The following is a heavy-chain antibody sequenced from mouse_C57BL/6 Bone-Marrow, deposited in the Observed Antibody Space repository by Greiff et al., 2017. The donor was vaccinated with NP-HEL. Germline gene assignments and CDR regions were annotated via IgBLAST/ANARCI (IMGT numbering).Heavy chain of an antibody. V-gene: IGHV3-6*01. CDR3: ASFYDGYPYYFDY. D-gene: IGHD2-3*01. CDR2: ISYDGSN. J-gene: IGHJ2*01. CDR1: GYSITSGYY. Sequence: EVQLQESGPGLVKPSQSLSLTCSVTGYSITSGYYWNWIRQFPGNKLEWMGYISYDGSNNYNPSLKNRISITRDTSKNQFFLKLNSVTTEDTATYYCASFYDGYPYYFDYWGQGTTLTVS.